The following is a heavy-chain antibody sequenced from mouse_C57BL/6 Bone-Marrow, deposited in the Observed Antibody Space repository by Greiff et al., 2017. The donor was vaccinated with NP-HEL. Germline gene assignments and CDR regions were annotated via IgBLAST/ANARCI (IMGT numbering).Heavy chain of an antibody. CDR3: ARLGCYYFDD. CDR1: GYTFTSYW. D-gene: IGHD4-1*01. J-gene: IGHJ2*01. Sequence: QVQLQQPGAELVKPGASVKLSCKASGYTFTSYWMHWVKQRPGQGLGWIGMIHPNSGSTNYNEKFKSKATLTVDKSSSTAYMQLSSLTSEDSAVYYCARLGCYYFDDWGQGTTLTVSS. V-gene: IGHV1-64*01. CDR2: IHPNSGST.